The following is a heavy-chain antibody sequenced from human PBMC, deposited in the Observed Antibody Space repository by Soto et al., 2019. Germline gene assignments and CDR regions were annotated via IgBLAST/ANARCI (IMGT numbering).Heavy chain of an antibody. V-gene: IGHV4-30-2*01. D-gene: IGHD2-15*01. CDR3: ARESGGGSGYDWFDP. CDR2: IYHSGST. J-gene: IGHJ5*02. CDR1: GGSISSGGYS. Sequence: SETLSLTCTVSGGSISSGGYSWSWIRQPPGKGLEWIEYIYHSGSTYYNPSLKSRVTISVDRSKNQFSLKLSSVTAADTAVYYCARESGGGSGYDWFDPWGQGTLVTVSS.